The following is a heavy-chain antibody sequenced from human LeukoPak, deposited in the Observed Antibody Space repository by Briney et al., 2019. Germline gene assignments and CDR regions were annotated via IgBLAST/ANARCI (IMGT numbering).Heavy chain of an antibody. CDR2: INAGNGNT. D-gene: IGHD3-10*01. Sequence: ASVKVSCKASGYTFTSYAMHWVRQAPGQRLEWMGWINAGNGNTKYSQKCQGRVTITRDTSASTAYMELSSLRSEDTAVYYCASLLLWFGDVDIWGQGTMVTVSS. CDR1: GYTFTSYA. V-gene: IGHV1-3*01. CDR3: ASLLLWFGDVDI. J-gene: IGHJ3*02.